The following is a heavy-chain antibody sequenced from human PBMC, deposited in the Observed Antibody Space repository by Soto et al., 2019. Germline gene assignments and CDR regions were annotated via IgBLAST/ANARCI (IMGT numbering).Heavy chain of an antibody. V-gene: IGHV3-11*01. D-gene: IGHD5-12*01. CDR2: ISSSGSTI. Sequence: PGGSLRLSCAASGFTFSDYYMSWIRQAPGKGLEWVSYISSSGSTIYYADSVKGRFTISRDNAKNSLYLQMNSLRAEDTAVYYCARDRVSGYDFSYYYYYMDVWGKGTTVTVSS. J-gene: IGHJ6*03. CDR1: GFTFSDYY. CDR3: ARDRVSGYDFSYYYYYMDV.